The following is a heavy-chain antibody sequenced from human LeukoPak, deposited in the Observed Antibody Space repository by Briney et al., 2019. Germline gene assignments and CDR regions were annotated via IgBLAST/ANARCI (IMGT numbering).Heavy chain of an antibody. J-gene: IGHJ3*02. CDR3: ARGYSGYDPFWGAPPTDAFDI. V-gene: IGHV4-4*07. CDR1: GGSISSYY. D-gene: IGHD5-12*01. CDR2: IYTSGST. Sequence: PSETLSLTCTVSGGSISSYYWSWIRQPAGKGLEWIGRIYTSGSTNYNPSLKSRVTMSVDTSKNQFSLKLSSVTAADTAVYYCARGYSGYDPFWGAPPTDAFDIWGQGTMVTVSS.